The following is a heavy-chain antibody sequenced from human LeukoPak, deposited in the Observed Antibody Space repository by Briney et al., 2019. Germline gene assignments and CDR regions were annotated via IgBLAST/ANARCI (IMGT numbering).Heavy chain of an antibody. D-gene: IGHD3-10*01. J-gene: IGHJ6*02. CDR2: YYSGST. CDR3: ARVITMVRGVIIREDV. Sequence: YYSGSTNYNPSLKSRVTISVDTSKNQFSLKLSSVTAADTAVYYCARVITMVRGVIIREDVWGQGTTVTVSS. V-gene: IGHV4-59*12.